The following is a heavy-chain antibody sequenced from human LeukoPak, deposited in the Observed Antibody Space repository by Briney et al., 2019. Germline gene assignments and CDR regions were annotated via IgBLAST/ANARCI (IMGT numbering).Heavy chain of an antibody. Sequence: GGSLRLSCAASGFIFSTYWMHWVRQAPGKGLACVSRINSDGSSTSYADSVKGRFTISRDNAKNTLYLQMNNLRAEDTAVYYCARGRYYFEYWGQGTLVTVSS. J-gene: IGHJ4*02. CDR1: GFIFSTYW. CDR3: ARGRYYFEY. D-gene: IGHD4-17*01. V-gene: IGHV3-74*01. CDR2: INSDGSST.